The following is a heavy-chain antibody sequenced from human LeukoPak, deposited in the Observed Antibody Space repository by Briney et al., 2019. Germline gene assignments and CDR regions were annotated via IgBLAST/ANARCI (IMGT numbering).Heavy chain of an antibody. CDR2: FYYTGST. V-gene: IGHV4-39*01. J-gene: IGHJ3*02. CDR1: GGSISSNGYY. Sequence: SETLSLACTVSGGSISSNGYYWGWIRQPPGKGLEWIGSFYYTGSTFYSPSLKSRVTISVDTSKNQFSLKLRSVTAADTAVFYCARRSGTYHAFDIWGQGTMVTVSS. D-gene: IGHD1-26*01. CDR3: ARRSGTYHAFDI.